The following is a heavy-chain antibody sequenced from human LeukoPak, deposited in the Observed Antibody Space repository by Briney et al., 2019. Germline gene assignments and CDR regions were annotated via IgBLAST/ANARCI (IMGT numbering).Heavy chain of an antibody. V-gene: IGHV3-11*04. J-gene: IGHJ4*02. CDR1: GFTFSDYY. D-gene: IGHD6-13*01. CDR2: ISSSGSTI. CDR3: ACSSSWYDDY. Sequence: GGSLRLSCAASGFTFSDYYMSWIRQAPGKGLEWVSYISSSGSTIYYADSVKGRLTVSRDNAKNSLYLQMNSLRAEDTAVYYCACSSSWYDDYWGQGTLVTVSS.